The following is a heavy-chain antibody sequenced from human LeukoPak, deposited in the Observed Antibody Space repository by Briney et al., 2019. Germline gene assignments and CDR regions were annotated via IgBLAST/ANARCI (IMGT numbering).Heavy chain of an antibody. CDR1: GGSISSYY. V-gene: IGHV4-59*01. Sequence: PSETLSLTCTVSGGSISSYYWSWIRQPPGKGLEWIGYIDYSGSTNYNPSLKGRVTISVDTSKNQFSLKLSSVTAADTAVYYCARVPVGATSSRPNPGLVTAHFDYWGQGTLVTVSS. CDR2: IDYSGST. J-gene: IGHJ4*02. D-gene: IGHD1-26*01. CDR3: ARVPVGATSSRPNPGLVTAHFDY.